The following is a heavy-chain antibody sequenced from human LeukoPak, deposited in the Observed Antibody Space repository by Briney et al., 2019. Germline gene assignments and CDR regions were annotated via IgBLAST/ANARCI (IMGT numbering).Heavy chain of an antibody. D-gene: IGHD6-19*01. CDR1: GGSISSYY. V-gene: IGHV4-59*01. Sequence: SETLSFTCTVSGGSISSYYWSWIRQPPGKGLEWIGYIYYSGSTNYNPSLKSRVTISVDTSKNQFSLKLSSVTAADTAVYYCARGIAVAGLLFGYWGQGTLVTVSS. CDR3: ARGIAVAGLLFGY. J-gene: IGHJ4*02. CDR2: IYYSGST.